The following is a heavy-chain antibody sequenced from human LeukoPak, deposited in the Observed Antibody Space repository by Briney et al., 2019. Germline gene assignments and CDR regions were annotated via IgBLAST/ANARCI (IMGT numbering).Heavy chain of an antibody. CDR3: ASFLVAPFDY. D-gene: IGHD3-3*01. J-gene: IGHJ4*02. Sequence: GGPLKLSCVASGFSFSTYWMSWVRQAPGKGLEWVANIKQDGSENYYVDSVKGRFTISRDNAKNSVYLQMNRLRVEDTAVYYCASFLVAPFDYWGQGTLATVSS. CDR1: GFSFSTYW. CDR2: IKQDGSEN. V-gene: IGHV3-7*01.